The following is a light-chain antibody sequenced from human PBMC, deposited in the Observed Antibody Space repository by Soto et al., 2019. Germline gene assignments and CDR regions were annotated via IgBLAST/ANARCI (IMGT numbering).Light chain of an antibody. CDR1: QSVSSN. V-gene: IGKV3-15*01. CDR3: QQRLDWPPG. J-gene: IGKJ1*01. Sequence: EIVMTQSPATLSVSPGERATLSCRASQSVSSNLAWYQQKPGQAPRLLIYGASTRATGIPARFSGSRSGTDFTLTISDLEPADFGLYYCQQRLDWPPGFGQGTKVDIK. CDR2: GAS.